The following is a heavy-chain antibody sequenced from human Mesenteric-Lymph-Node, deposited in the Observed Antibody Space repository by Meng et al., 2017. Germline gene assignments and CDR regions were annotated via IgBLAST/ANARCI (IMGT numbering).Heavy chain of an antibody. CDR3: ARVVSDYDTLTGYYRPYHFDY. Sequence: ASVKVSCKASRYTLTTYGISWVRQAPGQGLEWMGWISPYNGNTNYAQKFQGRLTVTTDTPMNTAYMELRSLRSDDTALYYCARVVSDYDTLTGYYRPYHFDYWGQGTLVTVSS. D-gene: IGHD3-9*01. V-gene: IGHV1-18*01. CDR1: RYTLTTYG. J-gene: IGHJ4*02. CDR2: ISPYNGNT.